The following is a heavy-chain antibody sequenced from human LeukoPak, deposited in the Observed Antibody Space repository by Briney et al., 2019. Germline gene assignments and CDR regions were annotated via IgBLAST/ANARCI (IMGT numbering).Heavy chain of an antibody. CDR1: GFTFSSYS. CDR3: ARLRRNSERSGFYYYYDN. V-gene: IGHV3-21*01. D-gene: IGHD3-22*01. CDR2: INTVASYI. J-gene: IGHJ4*02. Sequence: GGSLRLSCAASGFTFSSYSFNWVRQAPGKGLEWVSSINTVASYIYYADSVRGRFTISRDNAENSLWLQMNGLRAEDSAVYYCARLRRNSERSGFYYYYDNWGQGTLVTVSS.